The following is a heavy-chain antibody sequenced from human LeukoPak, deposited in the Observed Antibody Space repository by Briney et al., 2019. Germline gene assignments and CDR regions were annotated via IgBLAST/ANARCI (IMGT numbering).Heavy chain of an antibody. CDR3: AKPVQLWFGDAIMYFDY. J-gene: IGHJ4*02. Sequence: GGSLRLSCAASGFTFSSYGMHWVRQAPGKGLEWVAFIRYDGSNKYYADSVKGRFTISRDNSKNTLYLQMNSLRAEDTAVYYCAKPVQLWFGDAIMYFDYWGQGTLVTVSP. CDR2: IRYDGSNK. D-gene: IGHD3-10*01. CDR1: GFTFSSYG. V-gene: IGHV3-30*02.